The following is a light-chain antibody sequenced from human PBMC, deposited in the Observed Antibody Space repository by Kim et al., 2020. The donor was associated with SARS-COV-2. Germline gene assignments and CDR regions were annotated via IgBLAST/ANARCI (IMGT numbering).Light chain of an antibody. CDR1: SGHSSYA. J-gene: IGLJ1*01. Sequence: SVKLTCTPSSGHSSYAIAWQQQQPEKGPRYLMKLNSDGSHSKGDGIPDRFSGSSSGAERYLTISSLQSEDEADYYCQTWGTGIHVFGTGTKVTVL. CDR2: LNSDGSH. V-gene: IGLV4-69*01. CDR3: QTWGTGIHV.